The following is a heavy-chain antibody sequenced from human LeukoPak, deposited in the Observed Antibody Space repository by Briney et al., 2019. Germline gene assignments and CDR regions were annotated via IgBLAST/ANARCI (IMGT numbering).Heavy chain of an antibody. J-gene: IGHJ6*03. V-gene: IGHV4-4*07. CDR2: IYTSGST. CDR3: ARDGGYYGSGGYLSPYYYYYMDV. Sequence: SETLSLTCTVSGGSISSYYWSWIRQPAGKGLEWIGRIYTSGSTNYNPSLKSRVTMSVDTSKNQFSLKLSSVTAADTAVYYCARDGGYYGSGGYLSPYYYYYMDVWGKGTTVTISS. CDR1: GGSISSYY. D-gene: IGHD3-10*01.